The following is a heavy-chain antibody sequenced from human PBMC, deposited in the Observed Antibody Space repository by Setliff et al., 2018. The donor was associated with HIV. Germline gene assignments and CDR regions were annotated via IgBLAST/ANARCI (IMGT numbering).Heavy chain of an antibody. V-gene: IGHV3-48*01. CDR3: ARAGVVEGYYYYYMDV. Sequence: QPGGSLRLSCAASGFTFDSYSIIWVRQAPGKGLEWVSYISGLGGGTIYYADSVRGRFTISRDDAEKSVYLQMNSLRAEDTAVYYCARAGVVEGYYYYYMDVWGKGTTVTVSS. CDR2: ISGLGGGTI. J-gene: IGHJ6*03. D-gene: IGHD2-15*01. CDR1: GFTFDSYS.